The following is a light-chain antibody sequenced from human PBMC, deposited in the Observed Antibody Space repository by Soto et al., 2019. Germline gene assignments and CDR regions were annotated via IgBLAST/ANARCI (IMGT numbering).Light chain of an antibody. CDR2: DAS. CDR3: QQYYETPRT. Sequence: EIVLTQSPATLSLSPGERATLSCRASQSVSSYLAWYQQKPGQAPRLLIYDASNRATGIPARFSGSGSGTDFTLTISSLEPEDFAVYYCQQYYETPRTFGPGTKVEIK. CDR1: QSVSSY. J-gene: IGKJ3*01. V-gene: IGKV3-11*01.